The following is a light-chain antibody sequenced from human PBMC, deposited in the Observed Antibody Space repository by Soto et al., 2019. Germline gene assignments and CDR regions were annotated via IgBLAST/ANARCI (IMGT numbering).Light chain of an antibody. CDR2: GAS. CDR3: QQRSNWPHSIT. CDR1: QSLSRNY. V-gene: IGKV3D-20*02. J-gene: IGKJ5*01. Sequence: EIVLTQSPGTLSLSPGERATLSFRASQSLSRNYIAWYQHRPGPAPRLLLYGASSRATAIPARFSGSGSGTDFTLTISSLDPEDFAVYYCQQRSNWPHSITFGQGTRLEIK.